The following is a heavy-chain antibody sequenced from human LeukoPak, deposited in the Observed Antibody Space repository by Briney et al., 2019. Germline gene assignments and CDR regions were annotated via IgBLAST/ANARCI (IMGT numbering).Heavy chain of an antibody. V-gene: IGHV3-23*01. CDR3: ANSGQIAVAVPDY. CDR1: GFTFSSYA. CDR2: ISGSGGST. D-gene: IGHD6-19*01. J-gene: IGHJ4*02. Sequence: GGSLRLSCAASGFTFSSYAMSWVRQAPGKGLEWVSAISGSGGSTYYADSVKGRFTISRDNSKNTLYLQMNSLRAEDTAVYYCANSGQIAVAVPDYWGQGTLVTVSS.